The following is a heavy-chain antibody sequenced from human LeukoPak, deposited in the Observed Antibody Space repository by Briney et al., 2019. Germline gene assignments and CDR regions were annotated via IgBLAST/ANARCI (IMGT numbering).Heavy chain of an antibody. CDR2: INPNSGGT. D-gene: IGHD3-9*01. CDR3: ASEGITISPDAFDI. V-gene: IGHV1-2*02. Sequence: ASVKVSCKASGYTFTSYYMHWVRQAPGQGLEWMGWINPNSGGTNYAQKFQGRVTMTRDTSISTAYMELSRLRSDDTAVYYCASEGITISPDAFDIWGQGTMVTVSS. CDR1: GYTFTSYY. J-gene: IGHJ3*02.